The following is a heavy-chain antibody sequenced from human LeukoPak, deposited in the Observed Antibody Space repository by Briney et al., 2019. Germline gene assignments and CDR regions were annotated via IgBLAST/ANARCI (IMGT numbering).Heavy chain of an antibody. V-gene: IGHV6-1*01. D-gene: IGHD3-3*01. Sequence: SQTLSLTCAISGDSVSSNRAAWNWFRQSPSRGLEWLGRTYYTSNWYNDYAVSVKSRITVNPDTSKNQFSLHLNSVTPEDTAVYYCARQGFRRFDPWGQGTLVTVSS. J-gene: IGHJ5*02. CDR3: ARQGFRRFDP. CDR2: TYYTSNWYN. CDR1: GDSVSSNRAA.